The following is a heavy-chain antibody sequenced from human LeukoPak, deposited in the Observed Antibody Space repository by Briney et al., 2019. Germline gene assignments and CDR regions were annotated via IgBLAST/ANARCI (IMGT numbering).Heavy chain of an antibody. CDR2: IYDSGST. Sequence: SETLSLTCTVSGGSISSYYWSWIRQPPGKGLEWIGYIYDSGSTNYNPSLKSRVTISLETSKNQSSLKLNSLTAADTAVYYCARHGLSGYYWNAMDYWGQGTMVTVSA. D-gene: IGHD3-22*01. J-gene: IGHJ4*02. CDR1: GGSISSYY. CDR3: ARHGLSGYYWNAMDY. V-gene: IGHV4-59*08.